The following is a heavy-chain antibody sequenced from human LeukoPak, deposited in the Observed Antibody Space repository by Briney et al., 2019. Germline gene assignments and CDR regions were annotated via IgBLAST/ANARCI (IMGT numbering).Heavy chain of an antibody. CDR2: IYMSGNT. CDR1: GGSISSDIYY. CDR3: AGTRRYCSGGSCYNWFDP. D-gene: IGHD2-15*01. V-gene: IGHV4-61*02. Sequence: SQTLSLTXTVSGGSISSDIYYWSWIRQPAGKGLEWIGRIYMSGNTNYNLSLKSRLTISVDTSKNQFSLKLSSVTAADTAVYYCAGTRRYCSGGSCYNWFDPWGQGTLVTVSS. J-gene: IGHJ5*02.